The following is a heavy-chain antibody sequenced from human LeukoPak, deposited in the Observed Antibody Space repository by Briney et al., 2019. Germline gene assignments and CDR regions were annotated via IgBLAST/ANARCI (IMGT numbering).Heavy chain of an antibody. CDR2: SYYSGST. V-gene: IGHV4-39*01. J-gene: IGHJ4*02. CDR1: CGSISSSSYY. D-gene: IGHD6-13*01. Sequence: PSETLSLTCTVSCGSISSSSYYWGWIRQPPGKGLEWIGSSYYSGSTYYNPSLKSRVTISVDTSKNQFSLKLSSVTAADTALYYCARHGDSRTPFDYWGQGTLVTVSS. CDR3: ARHGDSRTPFDY.